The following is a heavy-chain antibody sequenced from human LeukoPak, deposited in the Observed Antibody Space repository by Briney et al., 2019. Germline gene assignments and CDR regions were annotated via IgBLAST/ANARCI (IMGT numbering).Heavy chain of an antibody. CDR3: AREGSGNFFDY. D-gene: IGHD2-15*01. CDR1: GGSVSSSNW. J-gene: IGHJ4*02. V-gene: IGHV4-4*02. Sequence: PSETLSLTCTVSGGSVSSSNWWSGVRQPPGKGLEWIGEIYHSGSTNYNPSLKSRVTISVDKSKNQFSLKLSSVTAADTAVYYCAREGSGNFFDYWGQGSLVTVSS. CDR2: IYHSGST.